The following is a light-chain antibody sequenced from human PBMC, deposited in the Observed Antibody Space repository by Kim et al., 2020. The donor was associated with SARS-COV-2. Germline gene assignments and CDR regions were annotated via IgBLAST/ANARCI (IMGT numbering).Light chain of an antibody. CDR3: QQYGSSPAT. J-gene: IGKJ1*01. CDR1: QTVTSNY. V-gene: IGKV3-20*01. CDR2: GAS. Sequence: EIVLTQSPGTLSLSPGERATLSCRASQTVTSNYLAWYQQKPGQAPRLLIYGASSRATGIPDRFSGSGSGTDFTLTISRLELEDFAVYYCQQYGSSPATFGQGTKVDIK.